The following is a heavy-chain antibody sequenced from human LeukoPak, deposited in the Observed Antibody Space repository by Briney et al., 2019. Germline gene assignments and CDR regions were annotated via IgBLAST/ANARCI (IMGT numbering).Heavy chain of an antibody. CDR1: GGSISSYY. CDR2: IYYSGST. Sequence: SETLSLTCTVSGGSISSYYWGWIRQPPGKGLEWIGYIYYSGSTNYNPSLKSRVTISVDTSKNQFSLKLSSVTAADTAVYYCARLGVSTDIVVVAHFDYWGQGTLVTVSS. J-gene: IGHJ4*02. D-gene: IGHD2-15*01. CDR3: ARLGVSTDIVVVAHFDY. V-gene: IGHV4-59*08.